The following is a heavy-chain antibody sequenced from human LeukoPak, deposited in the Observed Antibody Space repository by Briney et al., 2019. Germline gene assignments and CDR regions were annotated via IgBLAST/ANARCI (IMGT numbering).Heavy chain of an antibody. CDR1: GFTFSSYT. Sequence: GGSLRLSCAASGFTFSSYTMNWVRQAPGKGLEWVSSISNSPSYVYYADSVKGRFTISRDSAKNLLYLQMHSLRAEDAAVYYCARLEGLWFAWGQGTLVTVSS. V-gene: IGHV3-21*06. J-gene: IGHJ5*02. D-gene: IGHD3-10*01. CDR3: ARLEGLWFA. CDR2: ISNSPSYV.